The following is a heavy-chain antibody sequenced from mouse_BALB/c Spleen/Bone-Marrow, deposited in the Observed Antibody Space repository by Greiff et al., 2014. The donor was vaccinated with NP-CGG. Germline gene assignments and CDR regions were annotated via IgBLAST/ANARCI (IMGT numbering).Heavy chain of an antibody. CDR1: GYSITSGYS. CDR3: ARRGSIYDGYLDY. V-gene: IGHV3-1*02. J-gene: IGHJ2*01. D-gene: IGHD2-3*01. Sequence: VQLKESGPDLVKPSQSLSLTCTVTGYSITSGYSWHWIRQFPGNKPEWRGYIQYSGSTNYNPSLKSRISITRDTSKNQFFLQLNSVTTEDTATYYCARRGSIYDGYLDYWGQGTTLTVSS. CDR2: IQYSGST.